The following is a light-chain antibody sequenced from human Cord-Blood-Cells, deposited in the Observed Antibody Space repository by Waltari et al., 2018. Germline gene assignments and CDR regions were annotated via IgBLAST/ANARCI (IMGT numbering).Light chain of an antibody. CDR3: CSYAGSSTWV. J-gene: IGLJ3*02. CDR1: RSDVGRYNL. CDR2: EGS. Sequence: QSALTQPASVSGSPGQSITLSCTGTRSDVGRYNLVSWYQQHPGKAPKLMIYEGSKRPSGVSNRFSGSKSGNTASLTISGLQAEDEADYYCCSYAGSSTWVFGGGTKLTVL. V-gene: IGLV2-23*01.